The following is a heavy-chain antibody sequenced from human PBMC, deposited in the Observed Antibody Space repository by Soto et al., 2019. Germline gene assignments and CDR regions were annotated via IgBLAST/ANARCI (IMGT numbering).Heavy chain of an antibody. J-gene: IGHJ6*02. V-gene: IGHV1-18*01. CDR2: INAYNGDT. Sequence: QVQLVQSGAEVKKPGASVKVSCKASGYTFTSYGFSWVRQAPGQGLEWMGWINAYNGDTNYAQNLRGRVTMTTDPSTHTAYMELRSLRSDDTAVYYCARMGDVPYYYYGMDVWGQGTTVTVSS. CDR3: ARMGDVPYYYYGMDV. D-gene: IGHD3-16*01. CDR1: GYTFTSYG.